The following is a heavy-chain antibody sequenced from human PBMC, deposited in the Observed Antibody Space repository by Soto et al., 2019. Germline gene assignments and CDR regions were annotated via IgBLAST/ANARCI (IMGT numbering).Heavy chain of an antibody. CDR3: ARRNFYDSSAYQS. J-gene: IGHJ5*02. CDR1: GIIFSNYW. D-gene: IGHD3-22*01. Sequence: EVQLVESGGGLVQPGGSLRLSCAASGIIFSNYWMHWVRQAPGKGLVWVARINSDGTRTNYADSVKGRFTISRDNAKNTLFLQMNSLRVEDTAVYYCARRNFYDSSAYQSWGQGTLVTVSS. V-gene: IGHV3-74*01. CDR2: INSDGTRT.